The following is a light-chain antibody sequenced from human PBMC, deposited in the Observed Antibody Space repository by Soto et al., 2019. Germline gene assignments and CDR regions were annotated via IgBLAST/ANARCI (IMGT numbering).Light chain of an antibody. CDR1: SSDVGAYSY. V-gene: IGLV2-14*03. J-gene: IGLJ2*01. CDR2: DVS. Sequence: QSVLTQSASVSGSPGQSITISCTGTSSDVGAYSYVSWYQQHPGKAPKLIIYDVSDRPSGVSNRFSGSKSGNTASLTISGLQAEDEADYYCSSYTTTSAPVVLGGGTKLTVL. CDR3: SSYTTTSAPVV.